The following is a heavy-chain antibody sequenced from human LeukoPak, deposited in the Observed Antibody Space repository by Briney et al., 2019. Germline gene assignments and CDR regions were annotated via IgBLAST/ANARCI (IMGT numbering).Heavy chain of an antibody. D-gene: IGHD6-13*01. CDR2: MNPNSGNT. CDR1: GYTFTSYD. V-gene: IGHV1-8*01. J-gene: IGHJ4*02. CDR3: ARGGEQQLPRYYFDY. Sequence: GASVKVSCKASGYTFTSYDINWVRQATGQGLEWMGWMNPNSGNTGYAQKFQGRVTMTRNTSISTAYMELSSLRSDDTAVYYCARGGEQQLPRYYFDYWGQGTLVTVSS.